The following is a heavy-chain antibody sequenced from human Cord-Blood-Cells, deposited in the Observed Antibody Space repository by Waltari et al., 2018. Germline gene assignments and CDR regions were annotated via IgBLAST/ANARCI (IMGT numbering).Heavy chain of an antibody. CDR2: IIPIFGTA. CDR1: GGTFSSYA. CDR3: ARDQGGYYYGSGSGTFDY. J-gene: IGHJ4*02. Sequence: QVQLVQSGAEVKKPGSSVKVSCKASGGTFSSYAISWVRQAPGAGLEWMGGIIPIFGTANYAQKVQGRVTITADESTSTAYMELSSLRSEDTAVYYCARDQGGYYYGSGSGTFDYWGQGTLVTVSS. V-gene: IGHV1-69*01. D-gene: IGHD3-10*01.